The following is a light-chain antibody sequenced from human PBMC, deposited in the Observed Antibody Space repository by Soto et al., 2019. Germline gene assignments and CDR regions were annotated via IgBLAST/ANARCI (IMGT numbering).Light chain of an antibody. CDR2: GAS. CDR1: QSVSSNY. V-gene: IGKV3-20*01. Sequence: EIVLTQSPGTLSLSPGERATLSFRSSQSVSSNYFAWYQQKPGQAPRLLIYGASSRATGIPDRFSGSGSGTEFTLTISSLQSEDFAVYYCHHYDNWPRTFGQGTKVDIK. J-gene: IGKJ1*01. CDR3: HHYDNWPRT.